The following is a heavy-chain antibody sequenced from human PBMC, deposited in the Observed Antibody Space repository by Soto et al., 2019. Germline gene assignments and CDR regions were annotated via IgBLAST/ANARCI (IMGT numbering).Heavy chain of an antibody. CDR1: GGTFRDYY. J-gene: IGHJ4*02. Sequence: SQTQPLTCAVEGGTFRDYYWSWIRKPPGKGLEWIGEINHSGSTNYNPSLKSRVTISVDTSKNQFSLKLTSVTASDTAVYYCAREYESSPTDWGQGTLVTVSS. CDR3: AREYESSPTD. V-gene: IGHV4-34*01. CDR2: INHSGST. D-gene: IGHD6-13*01.